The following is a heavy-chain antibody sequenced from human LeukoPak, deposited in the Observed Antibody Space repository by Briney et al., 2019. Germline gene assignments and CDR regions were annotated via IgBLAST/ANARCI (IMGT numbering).Heavy chain of an antibody. Sequence: GGSLRLSCAASGFTFSSYEMNWVRQAPGKGLEWVSYISSSGSTIYYADSLKGRFTISRDNAKNSIYLQMNSLRAEDTAVYYCTRDGSGWSRDYWGQGTLVTVSS. J-gene: IGHJ4*02. CDR1: GFTFSSYE. V-gene: IGHV3-48*03. CDR2: ISSSGSTI. D-gene: IGHD6-19*01. CDR3: TRDGSGWSRDY.